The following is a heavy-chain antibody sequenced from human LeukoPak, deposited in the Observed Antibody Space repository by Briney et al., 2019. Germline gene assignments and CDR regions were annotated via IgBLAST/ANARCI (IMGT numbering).Heavy chain of an antibody. V-gene: IGHV1-46*01. CDR1: GYTFTSYA. J-gene: IGHJ3*02. Sequence: VSVKVSCKASGYTFTSYAMHWVRQAPGQGLEWMGINNPSGGATSYALKFQGRVTMTRDTSTSTVYMELSSLRSEDTAVYYCARGLSGTAAGTGAFDIWGQGTMVTVSS. D-gene: IGHD6-13*01. CDR3: ARGLSGTAAGTGAFDI. CDR2: NNPSGGAT.